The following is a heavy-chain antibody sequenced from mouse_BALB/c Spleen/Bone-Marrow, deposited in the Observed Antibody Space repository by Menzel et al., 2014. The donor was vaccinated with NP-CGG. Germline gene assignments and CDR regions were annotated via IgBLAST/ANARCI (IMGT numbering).Heavy chain of an antibody. D-gene: IGHD2-4*01. CDR3: ARGGHDFSLDY. V-gene: IGHV1-69*01. Sequence: QVQLQQSGAELGMPGASVKMSCKASGYIFTDNWIYWVKQRPGQGLEWIGAIDTSDSYTNYNRKFMGKASLTVDASSSTAYMQVSSLTSDDSAVYYCARGGHDFSLDYWGQGTSVTVSS. CDR2: IDTSDSYT. CDR1: GYIFTDNW. J-gene: IGHJ4*01.